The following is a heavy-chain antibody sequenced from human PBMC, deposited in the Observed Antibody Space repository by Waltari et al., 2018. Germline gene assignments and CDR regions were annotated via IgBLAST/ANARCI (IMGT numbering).Heavy chain of an antibody. CDR1: GCSISSSSYY. CDR2: IYYSGST. CDR3: ARVSSSSYYYYGMDV. V-gene: IGHV4-39*07. J-gene: IGHJ6*02. D-gene: IGHD6-6*01. Sequence: QLQLQESGPGLVKPSETLSLTCTVSGCSISSSSYYWGWIRQPPGKGLVWIGSIYYSGSTYYNPSLKSRVTISVDTSKNQFSLKLSSVTAADTAVYYCARVSSSSYYYYGMDVWGQGTTVTVSS.